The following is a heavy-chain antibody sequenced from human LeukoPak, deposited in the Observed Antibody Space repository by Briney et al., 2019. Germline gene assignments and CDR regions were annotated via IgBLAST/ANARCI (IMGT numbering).Heavy chain of an antibody. CDR2: VNQEGSEE. D-gene: IGHD5-24*01. Sequence: PGGSLRLSCAASGFNFSSYWMTWVRQAPGKGLEWVAHVNQEGSEETYVDSVKGRFIISRDNAKKSLFLHMNSLRAEDTAVYYGATLLVNGYNNKFFQEWGQGTLVTVSS. CDR1: GFNFSSYW. J-gene: IGHJ1*01. CDR3: ATLLVNGYNNKFFQE. V-gene: IGHV3-7*01.